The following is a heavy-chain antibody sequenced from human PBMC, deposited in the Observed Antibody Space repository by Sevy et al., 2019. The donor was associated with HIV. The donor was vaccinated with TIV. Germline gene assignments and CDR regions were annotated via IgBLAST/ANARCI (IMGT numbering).Heavy chain of an antibody. Sequence: GGSLRLSCAASGLTFSSYAMHWVRQAPGKGLEWVAVISYDGSDKFFADSVKGRFTISRDNSKYTLFLQMNSLRTEDTAVYYCARGPGVVAVAALNWFDPWGQGTLVTVSS. CDR1: GLTFSSYA. V-gene: IGHV3-30*04. D-gene: IGHD2-15*01. J-gene: IGHJ5*02. CDR2: ISYDGSDK. CDR3: ARGPGVVAVAALNWFDP.